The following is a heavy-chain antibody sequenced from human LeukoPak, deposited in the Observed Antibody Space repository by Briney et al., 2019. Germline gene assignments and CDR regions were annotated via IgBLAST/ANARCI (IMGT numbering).Heavy chain of an antibody. D-gene: IGHD2-2*01. J-gene: IGHJ4*02. Sequence: GGSLRLSCAASGFTFSSYWMHWVRHVPGKGLLWVSRIKTDGSDTTYADSVKGRFTISRDNARNTLFLQMNSLTVEDTAVYYCARAEMQVGSCTSTNCLFDHWGQGTLVTVSS. CDR3: ARAEMQVGSCTSTNCLFDH. V-gene: IGHV3-74*01. CDR1: GFTFSSYW. CDR2: IKTDGSDT.